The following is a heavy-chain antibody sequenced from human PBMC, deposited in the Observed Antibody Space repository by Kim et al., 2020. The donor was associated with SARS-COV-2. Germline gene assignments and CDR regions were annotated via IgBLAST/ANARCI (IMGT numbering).Heavy chain of an antibody. CDR2: IRSTAGGGTT. J-gene: IGHJ3*02. D-gene: IGHD3-16*01. CDR3: TTDQEMGAFDI. CDR1: GLTFTDAW. Sequence: GGSLRLSCAASGLTFTDAWMSWVRQAPGKGLEWVGRIRSTAGGGTTDYAASVKGRFTIPRDDSKNTLYLQMNSLKTDDTAVYYCTTDQEMGAFDIWGQGTMVPFSS. V-gene: IGHV3-15*01.